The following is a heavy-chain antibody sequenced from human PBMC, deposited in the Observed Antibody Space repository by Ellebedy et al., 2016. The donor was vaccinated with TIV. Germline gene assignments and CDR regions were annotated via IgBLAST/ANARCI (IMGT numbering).Heavy chain of an antibody. CDR3: VRDGGFDILNGQPYYGMDV. Sequence: PGGSLRLSCAASGFIFSDYSVNWVRQTPGVGLEWVSSITSDSGFIFYADSVKGRFTISRDNSKHSLYLQMNSLRAEDTAVYYCVRDGGFDILNGQPYYGMDVWGQGTTVTVSS. CDR2: ITSDSGFI. V-gene: IGHV3-21*01. CDR1: GFIFSDYS. J-gene: IGHJ6*02. D-gene: IGHD3-9*01.